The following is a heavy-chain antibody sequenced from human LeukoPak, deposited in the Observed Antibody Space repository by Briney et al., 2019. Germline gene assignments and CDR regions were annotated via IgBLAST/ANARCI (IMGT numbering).Heavy chain of an antibody. J-gene: IGHJ4*02. CDR3: ARDRGSYWDGGNDY. D-gene: IGHD1-26*01. CDR1: GFTFSSYG. Sequence: GGSLRLSCAASGFTFSSYGMHWVRQAPSKGLEWVAVIWYDGSNKYYADSVKGRFTISRDNSKNTLYLQMNSLRAEDTAVYYCARDRGSYWDGGNDYWGQGTLVTVSS. CDR2: IWYDGSNK. V-gene: IGHV3-33*01.